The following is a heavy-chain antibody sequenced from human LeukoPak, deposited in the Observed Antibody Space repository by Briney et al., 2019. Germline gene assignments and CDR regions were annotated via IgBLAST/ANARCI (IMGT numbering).Heavy chain of an antibody. Sequence: GGSLRLSCAASGFTFDDYAMHWVRQAPGKGLEWVSGISWNSGSIGYADSVKGRFTISRDNAKKSLYLQMNSLRAEDTAVYYCARRPGYYYYYMDVWGKGTTVTISS. CDR2: ISWNSGSI. CDR1: GFTFDDYA. V-gene: IGHV3-9*01. J-gene: IGHJ6*03. CDR3: ARRPGYYYYYMDV.